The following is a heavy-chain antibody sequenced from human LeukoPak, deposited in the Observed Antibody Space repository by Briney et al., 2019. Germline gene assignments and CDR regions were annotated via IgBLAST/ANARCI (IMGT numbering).Heavy chain of an antibody. CDR2: IYSSGST. D-gene: IGHD3-3*01. J-gene: IGHJ4*02. CDR1: GVSISSYY. CDR3: ARDLGFWSGPDY. Sequence: SETLSLTCTVSGVSISSYYWSWIRQPAGKALQWIGRIYSSGSTNYSPSLKSRVTMSVDTSKHQFSLRLTSVTAADTAVYYCARDLGFWSGPDYWGQGTLVTVSS. V-gene: IGHV4-4*07.